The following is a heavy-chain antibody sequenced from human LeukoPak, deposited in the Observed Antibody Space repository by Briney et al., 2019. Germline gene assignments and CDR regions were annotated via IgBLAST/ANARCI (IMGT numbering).Heavy chain of an antibody. J-gene: IGHJ4*02. Sequence: PSETLSLTCTVSGGSIRSSNYCWGWHLQAPGLGLEWIGSLCDSSSSYSTPSIKSPITISVDTTQIAFSLKFYSMTAADTAVYYCARRMSEYGSGSFLASDYWGQGTLVTVSS. CDR3: ARRMSEYGSGSFLASDY. CDR2: LCDSSSS. V-gene: IGHV4-39*01. CDR1: GGSIRSSNYC. D-gene: IGHD3-10*01.